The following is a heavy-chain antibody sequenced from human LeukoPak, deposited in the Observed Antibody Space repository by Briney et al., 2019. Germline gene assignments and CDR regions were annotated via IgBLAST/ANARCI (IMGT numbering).Heavy chain of an antibody. V-gene: IGHV4-59*08. Sequence: SETLSLTCTVSGGSISGSHWNWIRQPPGKGLEWIGYIFYSGSTDSNPSLKSRVTISVDTSKNQFTLKLTSVTAADTAMYYCARRNDFDIWGPGTMVTVSS. CDR1: GGSISGSH. CDR3: ARRNDFDI. J-gene: IGHJ3*02. CDR2: IFYSGST.